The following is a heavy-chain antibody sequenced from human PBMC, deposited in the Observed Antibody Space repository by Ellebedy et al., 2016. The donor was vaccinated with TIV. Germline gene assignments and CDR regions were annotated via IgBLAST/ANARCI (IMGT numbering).Heavy chain of an antibody. V-gene: IGHV3-11*06. J-gene: IGHJ4*02. D-gene: IGHD6-13*01. CDR2: ISSSSSYT. CDR3: ARASPYTGYSSSWYYFDY. Sequence: GESLKISCAASGFTFSDYYMSWIRQAPGKGLEWVSYISSSSSYTNYADSVKGRFTISRDNAKNSLYLQMNSLRAEDTAVYYCARASPYTGYSSSWYYFDYWGQGTLVTVSS. CDR1: GFTFSDYY.